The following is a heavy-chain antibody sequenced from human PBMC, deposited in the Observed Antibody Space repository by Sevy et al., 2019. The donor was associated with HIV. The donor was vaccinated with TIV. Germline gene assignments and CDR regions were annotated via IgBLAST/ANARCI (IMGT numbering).Heavy chain of an antibody. J-gene: IGHJ6*03. CDR1: GFTFSSYA. CDR2: ISYDGSNK. CDR3: AREGEVAAAADGLNYYYYYMDV. V-gene: IGHV3-30-3*01. Sequence: GGSLRLSCAASGFTFSSYAMHWVRQAPGKGLEWVAVISYDGSNKYYADSVKGRFTISRDNSKNTLYLQMNSLRAEDTAVYYCAREGEVAAAADGLNYYYYYMDVWGKGTTVTVSS. D-gene: IGHD2-15*01.